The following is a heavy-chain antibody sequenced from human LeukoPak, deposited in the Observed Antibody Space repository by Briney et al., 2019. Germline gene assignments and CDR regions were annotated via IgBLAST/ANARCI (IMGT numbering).Heavy chain of an antibody. Sequence: GGSLRLSCAASGFIFSDYYMSWIRQAPGKGLEWVSYISSSGITIYYADSVKGRFTISRDNAKNSLYLQMTSLRAEDTAVYYCARGKTGSYYSRSYYMDVWGKGTTVTISS. J-gene: IGHJ6*03. CDR1: GFIFSDYY. CDR3: ARGKTGSYYSRSYYMDV. D-gene: IGHD3-10*01. V-gene: IGHV3-11*01. CDR2: ISSSGITI.